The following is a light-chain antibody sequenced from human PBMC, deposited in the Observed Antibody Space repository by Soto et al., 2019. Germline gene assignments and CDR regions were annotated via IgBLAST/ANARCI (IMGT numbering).Light chain of an antibody. CDR2: GAS. V-gene: IGKV3-15*01. Sequence: EVVMTQSPATLSVSPAERATLSCSASQSVSSNLAWYQQTPGQAPRLLIYGASTRATGIPARFSGSGSWTEFSLTISSLQSEDFAVYYCQQYNNWPLTFGQGTKVDIK. CDR3: QQYNNWPLT. J-gene: IGKJ1*01. CDR1: QSVSSN.